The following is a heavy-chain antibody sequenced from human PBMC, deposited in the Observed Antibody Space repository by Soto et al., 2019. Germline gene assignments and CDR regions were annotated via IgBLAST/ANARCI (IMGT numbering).Heavy chain of an antibody. CDR2: IWYDGSNK. V-gene: IGHV3-33*01. CDR3: ARAYYDILTGYYRTYYGMDV. D-gene: IGHD3-9*01. J-gene: IGHJ6*02. Sequence: QVQLVESGGGVVRPGRSLRLSCAASGFTFSSYGMHWVRQAPGKGLEWVAVIWYDGSNKYYADSVKGRFTISRDNSKNTLYLQMNSLRAEDTAVYYCARAYYDILTGYYRTYYGMDVWGQGTTVTVSS. CDR1: GFTFSSYG.